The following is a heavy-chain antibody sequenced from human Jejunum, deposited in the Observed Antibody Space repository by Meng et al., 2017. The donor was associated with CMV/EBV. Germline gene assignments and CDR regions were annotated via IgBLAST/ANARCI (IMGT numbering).Heavy chain of an antibody. CDR2: ISSGSTIT. Sequence: SYAMGWVRQAPGKGLEWVSIISSGSTITNYADSAKGRFTISRDNSKNTLYLQMNSLRAEDTAVYYCAKDISFRRLLSGYYYGMDAWGQGTTVTVSS. D-gene: IGHD6-25*01. V-gene: IGHV3-23*03. CDR1: SYA. J-gene: IGHJ6*02. CDR3: AKDISFRRLLSGYYYGMDA.